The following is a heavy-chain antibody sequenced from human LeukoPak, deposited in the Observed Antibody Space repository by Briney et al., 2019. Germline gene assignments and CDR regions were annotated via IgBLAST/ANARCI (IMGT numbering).Heavy chain of an antibody. CDR1: GGTFSSYA. Sequence: SVKVSCKASGGTFSSYAISWVRQAPGQGLEWMGGIIPIFDTANYAQKFQGRVTITADESTSTAYMELSSLRSEDTAVYYCASLAAAGHYYYYYMDVWGKGTTVTISS. CDR2: IIPIFDTA. CDR3: ASLAAAGHYYYYYMDV. J-gene: IGHJ6*03. D-gene: IGHD6-13*01. V-gene: IGHV1-69*13.